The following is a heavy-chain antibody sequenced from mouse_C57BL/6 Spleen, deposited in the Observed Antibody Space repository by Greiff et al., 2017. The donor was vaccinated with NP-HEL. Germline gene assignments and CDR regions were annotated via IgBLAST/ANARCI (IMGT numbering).Heavy chain of an antibody. D-gene: IGHD3-1*01. CDR2: INPYNGGT. CDR3: ARGRDGPFAY. CDR1: GYTFTDYN. J-gene: IGHJ3*01. V-gene: IGHV1-19*01. Sequence: DVKLQESGPVLVKPGASVKMSCKASGYTFTDYNMNWVKQSHGKSLEWIGVINPYNGGTSYNQKFKGKATLTVDKSSSTAYMELNSLTSEDSAVYYWARGRDGPFAYWGQGTLVTVSA.